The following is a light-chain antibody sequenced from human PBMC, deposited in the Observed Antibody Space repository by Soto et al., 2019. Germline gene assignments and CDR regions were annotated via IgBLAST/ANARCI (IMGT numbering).Light chain of an antibody. CDR2: KAS. CDR1: QTISSW. CDR3: QQHNSYSEA. Sequence: DIQMTQSPSTLSGSVGDRVTITCRASQTISSWLAWYQQKPGKAPKLLIYKASTLKSGVPSRFSGSGSGTEFTLSISSLQPDDFATYYCQQHNSYSEAFGQGTKV. J-gene: IGKJ1*01. V-gene: IGKV1-5*03.